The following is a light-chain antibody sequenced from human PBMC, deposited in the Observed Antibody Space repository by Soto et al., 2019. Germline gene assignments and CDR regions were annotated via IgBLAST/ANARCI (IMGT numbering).Light chain of an antibody. Sequence: DIQMTQSPSTLSASVGARVPITCRASESISSWLAWYQQKPGKAPKLLIYKASNLESGVPSRFSGSGSGTEFTLTITSLQPDDFATYYCQHYNSYSEAFGQGTKVDIK. V-gene: IGKV1-5*03. CDR2: KAS. CDR1: ESISSW. J-gene: IGKJ1*01. CDR3: QHYNSYSEA.